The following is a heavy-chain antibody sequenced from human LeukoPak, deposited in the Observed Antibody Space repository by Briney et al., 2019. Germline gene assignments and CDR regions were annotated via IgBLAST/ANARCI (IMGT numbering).Heavy chain of an antibody. Sequence: SETLSLTCTVSGGSISSGSYYWSWIRQPAGKGLEWIGRIYTSGNTNYNPSLKSRVTISVDTSKNQFSLKLSSVTAADTAVYYCARGTYCSSTSCKSFDNWFDPWGQGTLVTVSS. CDR1: GGSISSGSYY. V-gene: IGHV4-61*02. D-gene: IGHD2-2*01. J-gene: IGHJ5*02. CDR2: IYTSGNT. CDR3: ARGTYCSSTSCKSFDNWFDP.